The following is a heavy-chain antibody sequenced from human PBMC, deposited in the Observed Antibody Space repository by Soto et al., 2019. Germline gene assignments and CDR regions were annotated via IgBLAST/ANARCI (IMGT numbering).Heavy chain of an antibody. CDR1: GFTFSSYS. V-gene: IGHV3-21*01. D-gene: IGHD1-26*01. CDR2: ISSSSSYI. CDR3: ARGLYRGGGGAFDI. Sequence: EVQLVESGGGLVKPGGSLRLSCAASGFTFSSYSMNWVRQAPGKGLEWVSSISSSSSYIYYADSVKGRFTISRDNAKNSLYMQMNSLRAEDTAVYYCARGLYRGGGGAFDIWGQGTMVTVSS. J-gene: IGHJ3*02.